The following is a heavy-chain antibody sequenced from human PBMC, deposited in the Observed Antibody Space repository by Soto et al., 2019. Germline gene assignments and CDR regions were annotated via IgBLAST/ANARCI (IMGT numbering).Heavy chain of an antibody. CDR2: ISGSGGST. V-gene: IGHV3-23*01. Sequence: PGGSLRLSCAASGFTFSSYAMSWVRQAPGKGLEWVSAISGSGGSTYYADSVKGRFTISRDNSKNTLYLQMNSLRAEDTAVYYCAKDLGNFGGGPYGMDVWGQGTTVTVSS. CDR3: AKDLGNFGGGPYGMDV. CDR1: GFTFSSYA. J-gene: IGHJ6*02. D-gene: IGHD3-3*01.